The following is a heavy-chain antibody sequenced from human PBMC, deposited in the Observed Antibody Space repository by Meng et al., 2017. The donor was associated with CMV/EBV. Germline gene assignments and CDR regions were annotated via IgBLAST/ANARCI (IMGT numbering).Heavy chain of an antibody. Sequence: AGIGAGVSMSGHHWGWIRQPAGKGREWLGRITTSGGTDYNPSLKSRVTVSIDTSKNQFSLILSSVTAADTAVYYCARESSGFPLDYWGQGTLVTVSS. CDR1: GVSMSGHH. CDR3: ARESSGFPLDY. V-gene: IGHV4-4*07. J-gene: IGHJ4*02. D-gene: IGHD3-22*01. CDR2: ITTSGGT.